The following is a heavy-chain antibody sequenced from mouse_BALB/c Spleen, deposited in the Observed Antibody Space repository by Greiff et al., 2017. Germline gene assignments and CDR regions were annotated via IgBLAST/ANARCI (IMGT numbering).Heavy chain of an antibody. Sequence: DVKLQESGPGLVKPSQSLSLTCTVTGYSITSDYAWNWIRQFPGNKLEWMGYISYSRSTSYNPSLKSRISITRDTSKNQFFLQLNSVTTEDTATYYCARRGLGAWFAYWGQGTLVTVSA. CDR3: ARRGLGAWFAY. V-gene: IGHV3-2*02. CDR1: GYSITSDYA. CDR2: ISYSRST. J-gene: IGHJ3*01. D-gene: IGHD4-1*01.